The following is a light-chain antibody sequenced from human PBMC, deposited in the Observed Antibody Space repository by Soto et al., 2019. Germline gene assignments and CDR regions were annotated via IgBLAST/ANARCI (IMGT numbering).Light chain of an antibody. CDR1: QSVGSY. V-gene: IGKV3-11*01. J-gene: IGKJ5*01. CDR3: QNYGSSHSNN. Sequence: EIVMTQFSATLCVSPGEGATLSCSSSQSVGSYLAWYQHKPGQAPRLLISDASNRATGIPARFSGSGSETDFTLTIRRLQPEDFAVYYCQNYGSSHSNNFGQGTRLEIK. CDR2: DAS.